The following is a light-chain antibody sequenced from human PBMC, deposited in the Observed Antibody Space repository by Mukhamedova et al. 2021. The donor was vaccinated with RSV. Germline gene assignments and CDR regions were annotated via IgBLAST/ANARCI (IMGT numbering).Light chain of an antibody. Sequence: GDRVSITCQASQDIENFLTWYQHKPVEAPKPLIYDASNLETGVPSRFSGSGSGTYFTLTINNLQPEDVATYYCQHYYNLPLAFGP. J-gene: IGKJ3*01. CDR1: QDIENF. CDR2: DAS. V-gene: IGKV1-33*01. CDR3: QHYYNLPLA.